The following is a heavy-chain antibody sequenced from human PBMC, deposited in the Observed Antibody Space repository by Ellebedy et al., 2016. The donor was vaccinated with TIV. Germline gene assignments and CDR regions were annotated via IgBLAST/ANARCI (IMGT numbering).Heavy chain of an antibody. D-gene: IGHD3-3*01. J-gene: IGHJ6*03. CDR1: GFTFTSSA. CDR3: AASTISRPTYYDFWSGYYTDYYYYYMDV. V-gene: IGHV1-58*01. CDR2: IVVGSGNT. Sequence: SVKVSXXASGFTFTSSAVQWVRQARGQRLEWIGWIVVGSGNTNYAQKFQERVTITRDMSTSTAYMELSSLRSEDTAVYYCAASTISRPTYYDFWSGYYTDYYYYYMDVWGKGTTVTVSS.